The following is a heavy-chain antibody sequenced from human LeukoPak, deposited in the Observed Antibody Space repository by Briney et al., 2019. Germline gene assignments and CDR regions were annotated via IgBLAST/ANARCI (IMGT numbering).Heavy chain of an antibody. V-gene: IGHV3-23*01. CDR3: AKDYDFWSGNSDAFDI. D-gene: IGHD3-3*01. CDR2: ISGSGGST. J-gene: IGHJ3*02. Sequence: GGSLRLSCAASGFTFSSYAMSWVRQAPGKGQEWVSAISGSGGSTYYADSVKGRFTISRDNSKNTLYLQMNSLRAEDTAVYYCAKDYDFWSGNSDAFDIWGQGTMVTVSS. CDR1: GFTFSSYA.